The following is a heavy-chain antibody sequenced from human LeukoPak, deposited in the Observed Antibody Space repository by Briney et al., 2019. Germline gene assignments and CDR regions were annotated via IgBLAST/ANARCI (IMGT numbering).Heavy chain of an antibody. V-gene: IGHV3-49*03. CDR3: TRDRGSSWKGLDP. CDR2: IRSKAYGGTT. CDR1: GFTFGDYA. J-gene: IGHJ5*02. Sequence: GGSLRLSCTASGFTFGDYAMSWFRQAPGKGLEWVGFIRSKAYGGTTEYAASVKGRFTISRDDSKSIAYLQMNSLKTEDTAVYYCTRDRGSSWKGLDPWGQGTLVTVSS. D-gene: IGHD6-13*01.